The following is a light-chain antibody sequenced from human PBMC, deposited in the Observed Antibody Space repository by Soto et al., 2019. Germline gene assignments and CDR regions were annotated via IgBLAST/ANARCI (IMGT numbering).Light chain of an antibody. CDR2: AAS. CDR3: QQSYSDLLT. V-gene: IGKV1-39*01. CDR1: QSISSY. Sequence: DIQMTQSPSSLSASVGDRATIACRASQSISSYLNWYQHKPGTAPKLLIYAASSLQPGVPSRFSGSGSGTDFTLTISSLQPEDFATYYCQQSYSDLLTFGGGTKVDIK. J-gene: IGKJ4*01.